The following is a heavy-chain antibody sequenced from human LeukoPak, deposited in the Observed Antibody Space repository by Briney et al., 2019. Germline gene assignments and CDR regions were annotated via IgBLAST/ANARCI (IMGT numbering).Heavy chain of an antibody. V-gene: IGHV3-48*04. D-gene: IGHD2-2*01. J-gene: IGHJ6*03. CDR1: GFTFTSYS. CDR2: ISSSSSII. CDR3: AREVACSSTSCYYYYYYMDV. Sequence: GGSLRLSCAASGFTFTSYSMNWVRQAPGKGLEWVSYISSSSSIIYYADSVKGRFTISRDNAKNTLYLQMNSLRAEDTAVYYCAREVACSSTSCYYYYYYMDVWGKGTTVTVSS.